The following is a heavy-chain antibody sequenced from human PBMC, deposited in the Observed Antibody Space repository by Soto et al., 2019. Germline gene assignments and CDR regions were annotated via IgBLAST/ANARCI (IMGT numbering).Heavy chain of an antibody. CDR1: GFSLTTSGVG. V-gene: IGHV2-5*02. CDR3: AHRQRNSGTYFNWFDP. J-gene: IGHJ5*02. Sequence: QITLKESGPTLVKPTQTLTLTCTFSGFSLTTSGVGVGWIRQPPGKALEWLALIYWDDDKRYSPSLKNGLTITXXTXKXXVVLTITNMAPVDTATYYCAHRQRNSGTYFNWFDPWGQGTLVTVSS. D-gene: IGHD1-26*01. CDR2: IYWDDDK.